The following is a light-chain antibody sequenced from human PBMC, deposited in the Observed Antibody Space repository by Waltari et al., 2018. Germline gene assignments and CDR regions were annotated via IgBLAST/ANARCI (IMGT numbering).Light chain of an antibody. CDR1: QILLDRNAYPH. CDR2: LTF. V-gene: IGKV2-28*01. Sequence: DIVMTQSPLSLPVTPGEPASISCRSSQILLDRNAYPHLDWYLQKPGQSPQLLIYLTFNRASGVPDSFSGSGSGTNFTLRISRVEAEDVGVYYCMQGLQSPTFGQGTRLDIK. CDR3: MQGLQSPT. J-gene: IGKJ5*01.